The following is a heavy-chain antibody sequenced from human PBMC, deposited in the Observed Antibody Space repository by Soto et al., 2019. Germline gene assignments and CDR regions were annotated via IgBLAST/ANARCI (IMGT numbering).Heavy chain of an antibody. Sequence: SETLSLTCTVSGGSISSSSYYWGWIRQPPGKGLEWIGSIYYSGSTYYNPSLKSRVTISVDTSKNQFSLKLSSVTAADTAVYYCARQSGWLVPRDWFDPWGQGTLVTVSS. V-gene: IGHV4-39*01. D-gene: IGHD6-19*01. CDR2: IYYSGST. CDR3: ARQSGWLVPRDWFDP. CDR1: GGSISSSSYY. J-gene: IGHJ5*02.